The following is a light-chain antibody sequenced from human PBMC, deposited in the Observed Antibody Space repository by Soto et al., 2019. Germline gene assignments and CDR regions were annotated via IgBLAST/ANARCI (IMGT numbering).Light chain of an antibody. V-gene: IGKV1-5*03. Sequence: GDSVTITCRASQSISSWLAWYQQKPGKAPKLLIYKASSLESGVPSRFSGSGSGTEFTLTISSLQPDDFATYYCQQYNSYSRKFGQGTKVDIK. CDR2: KAS. CDR1: QSISSW. CDR3: QQYNSYSRK. J-gene: IGKJ1*01.